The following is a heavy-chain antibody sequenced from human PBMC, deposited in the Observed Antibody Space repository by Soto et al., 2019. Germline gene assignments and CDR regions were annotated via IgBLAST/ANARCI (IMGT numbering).Heavy chain of an antibody. D-gene: IGHD1-7*01. V-gene: IGHV1-8*01. CDR3: ARESLPVAVVELRSSKSMHV. CDR2: MNPNSGNT. J-gene: IGHJ6*04. CDR1: GYTFTSYD. Sequence: ASVKVSCKASGYTFTSYDINWVRQATGQGLEWMGWMNPNSGNTGYAQKFQGRVTMTRNTSISTAYVELSSLRSEDTAVYYCARESLPVAVVELRSSKSMHVWGKGTTVTRST.